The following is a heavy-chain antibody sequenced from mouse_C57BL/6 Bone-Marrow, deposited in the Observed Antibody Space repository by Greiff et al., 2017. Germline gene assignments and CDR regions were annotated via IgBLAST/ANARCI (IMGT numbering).Heavy chain of an antibody. Sequence: DVKLVQPGAGLVKPGASLKLSCEASGFTFTSYGMSWVSQTPGKGLEWIAKICDGGSYTYYPENVKGRFTISRDKAKNNPYLQLSHLKSEDTAMYYCARYDSSAVAYWGQGTLVTVSA. CDR2: ICDGGSYT. V-gene: IGHV5-4*03. CDR3: ARYDSSAVAY. CDR1: GFTFTSYG. D-gene: IGHD1-1*01. J-gene: IGHJ3*01.